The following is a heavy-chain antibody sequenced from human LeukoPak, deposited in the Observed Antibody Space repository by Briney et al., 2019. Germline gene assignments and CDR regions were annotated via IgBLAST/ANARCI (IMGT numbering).Heavy chain of an antibody. CDR2: ISSSSSYI. D-gene: IGHD5-18*01. CDR3: ARSLYGYDAFDI. J-gene: IGHJ3*02. V-gene: IGHV3-21*01. CDR1: GFTFSSFW. Sequence: PGGSLRLSCAASGFTFSSFWMNWVRQAPGKGLEWVSSISSSSSYIYYADSVKGRFTISRDNAENSLYLQMNSLRAEDTAVYYCARSLYGYDAFDIWGRGTMVTVSS.